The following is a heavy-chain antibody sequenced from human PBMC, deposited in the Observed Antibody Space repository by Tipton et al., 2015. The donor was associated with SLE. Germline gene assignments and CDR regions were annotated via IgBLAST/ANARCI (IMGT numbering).Heavy chain of an antibody. J-gene: IGHJ3*01. CDR1: GGSIVRSNW. V-gene: IGHV4-4*02. CDR2: IYHNGNT. D-gene: IGHD3-3*01. Sequence: PGLVKPSGTLSLTCAVSGGSIVRSNWWNWVRQTPEKGLEWIGQIYHNGNTTYNPSLKSRVTISRDISRNQLSLKLSSVTAADTAVYYCARDFGSSRGAFDVWGQGTMVTVS. CDR3: ARDFGSSRGAFDV.